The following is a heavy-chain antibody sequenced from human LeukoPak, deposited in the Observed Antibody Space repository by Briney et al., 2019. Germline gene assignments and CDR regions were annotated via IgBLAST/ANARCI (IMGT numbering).Heavy chain of an antibody. CDR3: ARGGSYLFDAFDI. J-gene: IGHJ3*02. D-gene: IGHD1-26*01. CDR2: INSDARST. V-gene: IGHV3-74*01. CDR1: GFTFSYYW. Sequence: GGSLRLSRAASGFTFSYYWMHWVRQAPGKGLVWVSRINSDARSTPYADSAKGRFTISRDNAKNTLYLQMNTLRAEDTAVYYCARGGSYLFDAFDIWGQGTMVTVSS.